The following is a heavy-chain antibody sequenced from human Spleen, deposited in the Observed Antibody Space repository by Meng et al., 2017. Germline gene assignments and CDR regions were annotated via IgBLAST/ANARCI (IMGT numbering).Heavy chain of an antibody. CDR2: VYYSGST. Sequence: EALKISCTVSSGALSDNYWSWIRQPPGKGLEWIGFVYYSGSTNYNPSLTSRATLSVDTSKHHFSLTLSSLTAADTAVYYCARASQTSDSSGYYYLNWYFDLWGRGTLVTVSS. V-gene: IGHV4-59*01. J-gene: IGHJ2*01. D-gene: IGHD3-22*01. CDR1: SGALSDNY. CDR3: ARASQTSDSSGYYYLNWYFDL.